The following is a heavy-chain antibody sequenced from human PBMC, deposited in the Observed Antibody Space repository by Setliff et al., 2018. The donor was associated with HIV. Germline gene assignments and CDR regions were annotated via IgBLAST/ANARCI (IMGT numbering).Heavy chain of an antibody. J-gene: IGHJ6*03. CDR1: GGSISSTNW. Sequence: SETLSLTCAVSGGSISSTNWWSWVRQPPGKGLEWIGEIYHSGSTTYNPSLKSRVTISVDTSKNQFSLKLSSVTAADTAVYYCARDRFDTVFGVVAYYFYYMDVWGKGTTVTVSS. D-gene: IGHD3-3*01. CDR3: ARDRFDTVFGVVAYYFYYMDV. CDR2: IYHSGST. V-gene: IGHV4-4*02.